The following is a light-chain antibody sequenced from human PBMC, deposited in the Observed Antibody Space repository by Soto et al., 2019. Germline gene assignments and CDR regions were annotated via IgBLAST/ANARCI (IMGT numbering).Light chain of an antibody. CDR1: QSLLQSNGYNY. J-gene: IGKJ4*02. CDR3: KEAQPSAPTSGPGTRLT. CDR2: FGS. V-gene: IGKV2-28*01. Sequence: DIVMTQSPLSLPVTPGEPASISCSSSQSLLQSNGYNYLDWYLQKPGQSPQLLIYFGSYRASGVPDRFSGSGSGTDFTLKIRRVEGEDVGVYYCKEAQPSAPTSGPGTRLT.